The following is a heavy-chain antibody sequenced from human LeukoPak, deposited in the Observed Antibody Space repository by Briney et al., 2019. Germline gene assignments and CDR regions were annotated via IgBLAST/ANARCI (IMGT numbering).Heavy chain of an antibody. J-gene: IGHJ4*02. CDR1: GVSISSYY. Sequence: SETLSLTCTVSGVSISSYYWSWIRQPPGKGLEWIGSIYTTGDTRYNPSLKSRVTISVDTSKNQFSLKLSSVTAADTAVYYCASGRGIAAALDYWGQGTLVTVSS. V-gene: IGHV4-4*09. D-gene: IGHD6-13*01. CDR3: ASGRGIAAALDY. CDR2: IYTTGDT.